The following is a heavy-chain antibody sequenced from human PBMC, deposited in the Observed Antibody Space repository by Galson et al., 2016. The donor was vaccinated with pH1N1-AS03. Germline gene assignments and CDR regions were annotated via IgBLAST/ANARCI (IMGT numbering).Heavy chain of an antibody. CDR1: GVSSDNLY. CDR2: IYYSGRT. CDR3: ARLRGKVDYTWGTYRHAGKFDS. D-gene: IGHD3-16*02. Sequence: ETLSLTCSVSGVSSDNLYWSWLRQSPAKGLEWIGCIYYSGRTDYNPSFESRVTISVDTSKNHVSLQLSSVTAADTAVYYFARLRGKVDYTWGTYRHAGKFDSWDQGTLVTVSS. J-gene: IGHJ4*02. V-gene: IGHV4-59*08.